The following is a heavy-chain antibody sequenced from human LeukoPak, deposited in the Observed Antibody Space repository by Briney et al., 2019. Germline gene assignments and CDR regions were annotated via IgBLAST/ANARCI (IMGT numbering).Heavy chain of an antibody. V-gene: IGHV3-30*07. CDR2: ISYDGSNK. CDR3: ARYSSSSHVDY. CDR1: GFTFSSYA. Sequence: GRSLRLSCAASGFTFSSYAMHWVRQAPGKGLEWVAVISYDGSNKYYADSVKGRFTISRDNAKNSLYLQMNSLRAEDTAVYYCARYSSSSHVDYWGQGTLVTVSS. J-gene: IGHJ4*02. D-gene: IGHD6-13*01.